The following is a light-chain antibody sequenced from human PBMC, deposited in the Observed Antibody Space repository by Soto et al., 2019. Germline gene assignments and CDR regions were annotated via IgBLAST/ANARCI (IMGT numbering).Light chain of an antibody. Sequence: QSVLTQPPSASGSPGQSVTISCNGTSSDVGGYNYVSWYQQHPGKAPKLMISEVNKRPSGVPDRFSGSKSGNTASLTVSGLQAEDEADYYCSSYADTNSLVFGGGTQLTVL. CDR1: SSDVGGYNY. J-gene: IGLJ2*01. CDR3: SSYADTNSLV. V-gene: IGLV2-8*01. CDR2: EVN.